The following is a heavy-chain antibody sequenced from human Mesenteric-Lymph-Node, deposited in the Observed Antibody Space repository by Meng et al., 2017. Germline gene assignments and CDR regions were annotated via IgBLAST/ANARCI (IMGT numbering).Heavy chain of an antibody. CDR2: MNPNSGNT. Sequence: ASVKVSSKASGDTFTSYDINWVRQATGQGLEWMGWMNPNSGNTGYAQKFQGRVTITRNTSISTAYMELSSLRSDDTAVYYCARTNIAVVGMDYWGQGTLGTVSS. D-gene: IGHD6-19*01. CDR1: GDTFTSYD. CDR3: ARTNIAVVGMDY. V-gene: IGHV1-8*03. J-gene: IGHJ4*02.